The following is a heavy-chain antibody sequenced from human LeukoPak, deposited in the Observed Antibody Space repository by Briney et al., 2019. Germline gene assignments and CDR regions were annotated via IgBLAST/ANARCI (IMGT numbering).Heavy chain of an antibody. Sequence: PSETLSLTCAVYGGSFSGYYWSWIRQPPGKGLEWIGEINHSGSTNYNPSLKSRVTISVDTSKNQFSLKLSSVTAADTAVYYCARGHGGYDFWSGYPHFDYWGQGTLVTVSS. J-gene: IGHJ4*02. CDR1: GGSFSGYY. CDR2: INHSGST. D-gene: IGHD3-3*01. CDR3: ARGHGGYDFWSGYPHFDY. V-gene: IGHV4-34*01.